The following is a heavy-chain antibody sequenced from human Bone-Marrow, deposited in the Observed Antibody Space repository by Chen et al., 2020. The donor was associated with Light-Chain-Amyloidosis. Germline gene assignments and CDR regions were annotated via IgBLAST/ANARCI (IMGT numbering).Heavy chain of an antibody. CDR3: TRSGTVAPPYWFDP. Sequence: QVQLQQSGPGLVKPSQTLSLTCAVSGDSVSRNSATWNWVRLSPSRGLEWLGRTYLRATWSTDYALAVERRITITPDTSKNQFSLHLKDVTPEDTGLYFCTRSGTVAPPYWFDPWGQGTQVIVSS. D-gene: IGHD4-17*01. CDR1: GDSVSRNSAT. CDR2: TYLRATWST. J-gene: IGHJ5*02. V-gene: IGHV6-1*01.